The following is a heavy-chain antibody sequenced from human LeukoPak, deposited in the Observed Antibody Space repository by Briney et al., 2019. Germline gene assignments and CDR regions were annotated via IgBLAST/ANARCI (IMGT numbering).Heavy chain of an antibody. J-gene: IGHJ4*02. D-gene: IGHD1-14*01. Sequence: GGSLRLSCSDSGFTFSSYAMHWVRQAPGKGLEYVSAISSNGGSTYYADSVKGRFTISRDNSKNTLYLQMSSLRAEDTAVYYCVKVRTGTGVGFDYWGQGTLVTVSS. CDR3: VKVRTGTGVGFDY. CDR1: GFTFSSYA. CDR2: ISSNGGST. V-gene: IGHV3-64D*09.